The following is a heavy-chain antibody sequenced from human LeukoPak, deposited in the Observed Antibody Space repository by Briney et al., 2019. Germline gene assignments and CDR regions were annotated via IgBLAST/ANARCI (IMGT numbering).Heavy chain of an antibody. CDR1: GYTFTSYY. CDR2: INPSGGST. CDR3: ARDPAIAAADAPYYYYYYMDV. D-gene: IGHD6-13*01. J-gene: IGHJ6*03. V-gene: IGHV1-46*01. Sequence: ASVKVSCKASGYTFTSYYMHWVRQAPGQGLEWMGIINPSGGSTSYAQKFQGRVTMTRDMSTSTVYMELSSLRSEDTAVYYCARDPAIAAADAPYYYYYYMDVWGKGTTVTLSS.